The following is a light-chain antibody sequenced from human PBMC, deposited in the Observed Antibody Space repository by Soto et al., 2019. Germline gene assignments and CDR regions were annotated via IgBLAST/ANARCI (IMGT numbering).Light chain of an antibody. CDR3: MEGTYWPKT. CDR1: QSFVHSDGNTY. J-gene: IGKJ2*01. CDR2: RVS. Sequence: DVVLTQSPLSLPVTLGQPASISCRSSQSFVHSDGNTYLHWFQQRPGQSPRRLIYRVSTRDSGVTDRFSGCGSGTDFTLKISRVEAEDVGVYYCMEGTYWPKTFGQGTKLEIK. V-gene: IGKV2-30*02.